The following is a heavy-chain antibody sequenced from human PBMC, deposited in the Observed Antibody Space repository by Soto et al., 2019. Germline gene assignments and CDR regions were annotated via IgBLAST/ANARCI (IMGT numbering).Heavy chain of an antibody. CDR3: ARESEDLTSNFDY. J-gene: IGHJ4*02. Sequence: GGSLRLSCAASGFTFTRYSMNWVRQAPGKGLEWVSSISSTTNYIYYGDSMKGRFTIFRDNAKNSLYLEMNSLRAEDTAVYYCARESEDLTSNFDYWGQGTLVTVSS. V-gene: IGHV3-21*06. CDR2: ISSTTNYI. CDR1: GFTFTRYS.